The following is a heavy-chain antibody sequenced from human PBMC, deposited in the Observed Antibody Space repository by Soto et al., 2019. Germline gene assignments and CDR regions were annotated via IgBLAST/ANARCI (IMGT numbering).Heavy chain of an antibody. CDR1: GFTFNNHA. V-gene: IGHV3-23*01. J-gene: IGHJ6*02. CDR3: AKWGPNYYFGLDV. D-gene: IGHD3-16*01. Sequence: GGSLRLSCAASGFTFNNHAMSWVRQAPGKGLEWVAGRSGDGGSTYYADSVKGRFTIPRDNSKNTRYLQMNSLRAEDTAVYYCAKWGPNYYFGLDVWGQGTTVTVAS. CDR2: RSGDGGST.